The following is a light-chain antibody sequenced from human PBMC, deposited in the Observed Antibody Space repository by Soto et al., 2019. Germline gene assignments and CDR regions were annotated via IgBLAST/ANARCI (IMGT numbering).Light chain of an antibody. CDR2: AAS. CDR1: QTVRNNY. Sequence: EFVLKQSPGTLSLSPGERATLSCSASQTVRNNYLAWYQQKPGQAPRLLIYAASSRATGIPDRFSGGGSGTDFTLTISRLEPEDFAVYYCQQCGSSPWTFGQGTKVDIK. CDR3: QQCGSSPWT. J-gene: IGKJ1*01. V-gene: IGKV3-20*01.